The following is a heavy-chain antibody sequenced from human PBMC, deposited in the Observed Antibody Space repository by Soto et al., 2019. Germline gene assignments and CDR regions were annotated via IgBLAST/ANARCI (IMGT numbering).Heavy chain of an antibody. Sequence: GLDLEWLALIYWDDDKRYSPSLKSRLTITKDTSKNQVVLTMTNMDPVDTGTYYCAHRPYGDYTIDYWGQGTLVTVSS. CDR2: IYWDDDK. V-gene: IGHV2-5*02. D-gene: IGHD4-17*01. J-gene: IGHJ4*02. CDR3: AHRPYGDYTIDY.